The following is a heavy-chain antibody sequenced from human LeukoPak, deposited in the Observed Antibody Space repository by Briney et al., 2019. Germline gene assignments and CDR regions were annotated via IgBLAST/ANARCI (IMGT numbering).Heavy chain of an antibody. V-gene: IGHV3-7*01. D-gene: IGHD6-19*01. CDR3: ARELGYSSGWYDY. Sequence: GGSLRLSCAASGFTFSSYWMSWVRQAPGKGLEWVANIKQDGSEKYYVDPVKGRFTISRDNAKNSLYLQMNSLRAEDTAVYYCARELGYSSGWYDYWGQGTLVTVSS. CDR1: GFTFSSYW. CDR2: IKQDGSEK. J-gene: IGHJ4*02.